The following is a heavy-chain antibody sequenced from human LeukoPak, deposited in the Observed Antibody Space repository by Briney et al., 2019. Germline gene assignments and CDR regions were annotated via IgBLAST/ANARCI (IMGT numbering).Heavy chain of an antibody. V-gene: IGHV5-51*01. CDR3: ARMDRVWLSSTSFNY. CDR1: GYSFTNYW. Sequence: GESLKVSCKGSGYSFTNYWIGWVRQMPGKGLEWMGFIYPGDSDTRYSPSFQGQVTISADKSISTAYLQWSSLKASDTAMYYCARMDRVWLSSTSFNYWGQGTLVTVSS. D-gene: IGHD2-2*01. J-gene: IGHJ4*02. CDR2: IYPGDSDT.